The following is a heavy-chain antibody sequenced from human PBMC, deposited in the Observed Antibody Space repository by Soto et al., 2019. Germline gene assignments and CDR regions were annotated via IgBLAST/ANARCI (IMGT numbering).Heavy chain of an antibody. CDR1: GFTFSAYY. D-gene: IGHD6-19*01. CDR3: ARDRGAVVGQFFDY. Sequence: QVQLVESGGGLVKPGGSLRLSCAASGFTFSAYYMSWIRQAPGKGLEWISYISSSGDTGNYADSVKGRFTVSRDNAKNSLYLQMNGLRGDDTAVYYCARDRGAVVGQFFDYWGQGTLVTVSS. J-gene: IGHJ4*02. V-gene: IGHV3-11*01. CDR2: ISSSGDTG.